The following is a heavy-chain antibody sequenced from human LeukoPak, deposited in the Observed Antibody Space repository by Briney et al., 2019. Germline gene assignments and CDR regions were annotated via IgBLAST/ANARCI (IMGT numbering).Heavy chain of an antibody. Sequence: GRSLRLSCAASGFTFNSYGMHWVRQAPGKGLEWVAVAYDDGSNKYYADSVKGRFTTSKDNSKNTLYVQMNSLRAEDTAVYYCATGSGYYYGHWGQGTLVTVSS. CDR2: AYDDGSNK. V-gene: IGHV3-33*01. J-gene: IGHJ4*02. D-gene: IGHD3-22*01. CDR3: ATGSGYYYGH. CDR1: GFTFNSYG.